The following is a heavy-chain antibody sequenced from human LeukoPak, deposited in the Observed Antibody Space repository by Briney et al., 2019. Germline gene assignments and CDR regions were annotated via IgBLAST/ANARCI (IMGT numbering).Heavy chain of an antibody. CDR2: ISSSGSST. Sequence: PGGSLRLSCVASGFTFSSYEMNWVRQAPGKGLEWVSYISSSGSSTYYADSVKGRFTISRDNAKNSRYLQMNSLRAEDTAVYYCARGSSGWSLDYRGRGTLVTVSS. V-gene: IGHV3-48*03. CDR3: ARGSSGWSLDY. D-gene: IGHD6-19*01. CDR1: GFTFSSYE. J-gene: IGHJ4*02.